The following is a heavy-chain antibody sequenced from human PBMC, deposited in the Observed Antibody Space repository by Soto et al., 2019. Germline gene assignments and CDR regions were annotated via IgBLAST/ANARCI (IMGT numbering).Heavy chain of an antibody. Sequence: SETLSLTCTVSGGSISSHYWSWVRQPPGKGLEWIGYLYYTGSTNYNASLKSQVTMSLDTSKNQFSLMLTSVTAADTAVYYCARWPTDMEGHYGMDVWGQGTTVTVSS. D-gene: IGHD1-1*01. CDR2: LYYTGST. CDR3: ARWPTDMEGHYGMDV. V-gene: IGHV4-59*11. CDR1: GGSISSHY. J-gene: IGHJ6*02.